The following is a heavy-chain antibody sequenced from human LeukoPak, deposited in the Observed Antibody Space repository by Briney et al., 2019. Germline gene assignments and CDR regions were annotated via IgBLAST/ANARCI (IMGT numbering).Heavy chain of an antibody. J-gene: IGHJ4*02. Sequence: ASVKVSCKASGYTFTNYGISWVRQAPGQGLEWMGWISAYNGNTNYAQKLQGRVTMTTDTSTSTAYMELRSLRSDDTAVYYCATEVVVTAISEGRDYWGQGTLVTVSS. CDR2: ISAYNGNT. CDR3: ATEVVVTAISEGRDY. CDR1: GYTFTNYG. V-gene: IGHV1-18*04. D-gene: IGHD2-21*02.